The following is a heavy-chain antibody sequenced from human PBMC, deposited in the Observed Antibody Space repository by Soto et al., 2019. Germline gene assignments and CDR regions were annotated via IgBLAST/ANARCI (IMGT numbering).Heavy chain of an antibody. CDR3: ARDRGFLEWSHQFDP. CDR1: GGTFSNNF. V-gene: IGHV1-69*01. CDR2: VIPSSGKT. Sequence: QVQLVQSGAEVKKPGSSVKVSCKASGGTFSNNFITWVRQAPGQGLEWMGGVIPSSGKTKYAQKFQGRVQNTADESTSTAYMQFSSLTSEDTAVYYCARDRGFLEWSHQFDPWGQGTRVTVSS. D-gene: IGHD3-3*01. J-gene: IGHJ5*02.